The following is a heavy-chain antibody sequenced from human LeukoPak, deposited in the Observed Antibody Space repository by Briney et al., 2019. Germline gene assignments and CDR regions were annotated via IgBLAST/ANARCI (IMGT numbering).Heavy chain of an antibody. CDR3: AISSPDAFDI. D-gene: IGHD3-3*02. CDR2: ISSSSSYI. Sequence: PGGSLRLSCAASGFTFSSYSMNWVRQAPEKGLEWVSSISSSSSYIYYADSVKGRFTISRDNAKNSLYLQMNSLRAEDTAVYYCAISSPDAFDIWGQGTMVTVSS. J-gene: IGHJ3*02. V-gene: IGHV3-21*01. CDR1: GFTFSSYS.